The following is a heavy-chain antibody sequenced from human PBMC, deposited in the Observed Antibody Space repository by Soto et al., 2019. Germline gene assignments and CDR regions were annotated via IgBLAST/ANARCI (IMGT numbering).Heavy chain of an antibody. CDR3: ASPRTTVTTGALGYYYYGMDV. CDR2: IIPIFGTA. CDR1: GGTFSSYA. J-gene: IGHJ6*02. V-gene: IGHV1-69*12. Sequence: QVQLVQSGAEVKKPGSSVKVSCKASGGTFSSYAISWVRQAPGQGLEWMGGIIPIFGTANYAQKFQGRVTITADESTSTAYMELSSLRSEDTAVYYCASPRTTVTTGALGYYYYGMDVWGQGTTVTVSS. D-gene: IGHD4-17*01.